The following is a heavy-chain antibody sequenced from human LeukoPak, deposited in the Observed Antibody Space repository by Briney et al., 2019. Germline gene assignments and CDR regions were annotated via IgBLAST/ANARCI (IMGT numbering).Heavy chain of an antibody. V-gene: IGHV4-39*07. CDR3: AREAWVGATFDY. CDR1: GGSISSSYF. D-gene: IGHD1-26*01. CDR2: IYYSGST. J-gene: IGHJ4*02. Sequence: PSETLSLTCTVSGGSISSSYFWGWVRQPRGKGLEWIGSIYYSGSTYYNPSLKSRVIISLDTSKNQFSLKLSSVTAADTAVYYCAREAWVGATFDYWGQGTLVTVSS.